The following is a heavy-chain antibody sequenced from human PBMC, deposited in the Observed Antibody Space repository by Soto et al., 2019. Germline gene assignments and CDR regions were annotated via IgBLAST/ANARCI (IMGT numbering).Heavy chain of an antibody. CDR2: ISVYNYNT. V-gene: IGHV1-18*01. D-gene: IGHD3-10*01. J-gene: IGHJ4*02. CDR1: GYTFSNYG. Sequence: QVQLVQSGAEVKKPGASVKVSCKTSGYTFSNYGIAWVRQAPGQSLEWMGWISVYNYNTNYAQKLQGRVTMTRDISTSTAYMELRSLISDDTAVYYFARGGGYYGSGTYPFDYWGQGTLVTVSS. CDR3: ARGGGYYGSGTYPFDY.